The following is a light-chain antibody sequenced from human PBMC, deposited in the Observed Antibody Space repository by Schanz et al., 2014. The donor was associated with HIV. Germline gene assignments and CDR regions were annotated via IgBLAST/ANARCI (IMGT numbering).Light chain of an antibody. CDR3: ATWDSALREVV. CDR1: NSNIGNNY. V-gene: IGLV1-51*01. CDR2: DNN. J-gene: IGLJ2*01. Sequence: QSVLTQPPSVSAAPGQKVTISCSGSNSNIGNNYVSWYQQFPGTAPKLLIYDNNKRPSGIPDRFSGSKTGTSGTLAISGLQTGDEADYYCATWDSALREVVFGGGTKVTVL.